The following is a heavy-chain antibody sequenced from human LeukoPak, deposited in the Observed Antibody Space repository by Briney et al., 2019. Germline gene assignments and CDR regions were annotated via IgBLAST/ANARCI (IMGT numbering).Heavy chain of an antibody. CDR2: ISSNGGST. V-gene: IGHV3-64*01. D-gene: IGHD3-3*01. CDR3: ARDPFPSYYDFWSGYPGGY. Sequence: GGSLRLSCAASGFTFSSYAMHWVRQAPGQGLEYVSAISSNGGSTYYANSVKGRFTISRDNSKNTLYLQMGSLRAEDMAVYYCARDPFPSYYDFWSGYPGGYWGQGTLVTVSS. J-gene: IGHJ4*02. CDR1: GFTFSSYA.